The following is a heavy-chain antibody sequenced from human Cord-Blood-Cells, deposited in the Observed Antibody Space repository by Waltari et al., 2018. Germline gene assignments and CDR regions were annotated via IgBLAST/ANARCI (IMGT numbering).Heavy chain of an antibody. Sequence: LQLQESGPGLVKPSETLSLTCTVSGGPISSSSFYGGWIRWPPGTGLEWIGSIYYSGSTYYNPSLKSRVTISVDTSKNQFSLKLSSVTAADTAVYYCARGRIFGVVIEGWFDAWGQGTLVTVSS. CDR2: IYYSGST. CDR3: ARGRIFGVVIEGWFDA. J-gene: IGHJ5*02. D-gene: IGHD3-3*01. V-gene: IGHV4-39*01. CDR1: GGPISSSSFY.